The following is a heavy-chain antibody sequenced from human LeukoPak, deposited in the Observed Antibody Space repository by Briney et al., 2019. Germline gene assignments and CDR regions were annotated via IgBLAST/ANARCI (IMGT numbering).Heavy chain of an antibody. J-gene: IGHJ4*02. CDR3: ARTPTYYDILTDYPYYFDY. CDR1: GFTFSSFQ. D-gene: IGHD3-9*01. V-gene: IGHV3-48*03. Sequence: GGSLRLSCVASGFTFSSFQMNWVRQAPGKGLEWVSYISTSGSIMFYADSVKGRFTISRDNAKNSLYLHMNSLRAEDTAVYYCARTPTYYDILTDYPYYFDYWGQGTLVTVSS. CDR2: ISTSGSIM.